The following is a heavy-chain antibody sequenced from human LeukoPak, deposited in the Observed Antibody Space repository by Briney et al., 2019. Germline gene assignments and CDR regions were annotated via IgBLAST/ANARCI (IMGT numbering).Heavy chain of an antibody. CDR2: INAGNGDT. CDR1: GYTFTSYA. Sequence: ASVKVSCKASGYTFTSYAMHWVRQAPGQRLEWMGWINAGNGDTKYSQKFQGRVTITRDTSASTAYMELSSLRSEDTAVYYCARQYYYDSSGSNFDYWGQGTLVTVSS. CDR3: ARQYYYDSSGSNFDY. V-gene: IGHV1-3*01. J-gene: IGHJ4*02. D-gene: IGHD3-22*01.